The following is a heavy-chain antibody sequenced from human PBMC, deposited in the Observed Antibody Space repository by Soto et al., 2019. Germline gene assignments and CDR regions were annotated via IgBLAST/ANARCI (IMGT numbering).Heavy chain of an antibody. V-gene: IGHV3-30-3*01. D-gene: IGHD2-8*01. CDR1: GFTFSSYA. CDR3: ARDLHMLLDP. J-gene: IGHJ5*02. CDR2: ISYDGSNK. Sequence: QVQLVESGGGVVQPGRSLRLSCAASGFTFSSYAMHWVRQAPGKGLEWVAVISYDGSNKYYADSVKGRFIISRDNSKNTLYLQMNSLRAEDTAVYYCARDLHMLLDPWGQGTLVTVSS.